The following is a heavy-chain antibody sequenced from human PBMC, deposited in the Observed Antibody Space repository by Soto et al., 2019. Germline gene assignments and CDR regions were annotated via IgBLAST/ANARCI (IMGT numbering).Heavy chain of an antibody. CDR2: IYYSGST. Sequence: SETLSLTCTVSGGYISSGGYYWSWIRQHPGKGLEWIGYIYYSGSTYYNPSLKSRVTISVDTSKNQFSLKLSSVTAADTAVYYCARDQKVVVAATRYYYYYYMDVWGKGTTVTVSS. V-gene: IGHV4-31*03. CDR3: ARDQKVVVAATRYYYYYYMDV. CDR1: GGYISSGGYY. D-gene: IGHD2-15*01. J-gene: IGHJ6*03.